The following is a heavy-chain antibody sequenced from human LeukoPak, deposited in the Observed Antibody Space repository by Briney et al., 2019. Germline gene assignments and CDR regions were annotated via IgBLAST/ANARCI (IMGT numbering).Heavy chain of an antibody. CDR1: GYTFTSYY. V-gene: IGHV1-46*01. CDR2: INPTTRST. Sequence: ASVKVSCKASGYTFTSYYMHWVRQAPGQGLEWMGIINPTTRSTSYAQKFQGRVAMTRDTSTSTVYMELSSLRSEDTAVYYCARDPPLGLGTPEYYFDYWGQGTLVTVSS. J-gene: IGHJ4*02. D-gene: IGHD3-16*01. CDR3: ARDPPLGLGTPEYYFDY.